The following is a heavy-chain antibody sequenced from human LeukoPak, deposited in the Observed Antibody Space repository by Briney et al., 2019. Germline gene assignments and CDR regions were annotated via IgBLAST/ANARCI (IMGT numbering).Heavy chain of an antibody. Sequence: GRSQRLSRAASGLIFEDYTMHWVPQVPGKTLERVSLVNWHGTTYYADSLKGRFTISRDNSKNSLYLQIDSLRTEDTAFYYCAKDLTYESSGSVIDNWGLGTLVTVSS. CDR1: GLIFEDYT. V-gene: IGHV3-43*01. CDR3: AKDLTYESSGSVIDN. D-gene: IGHD3-22*01. CDR2: VNWHGTT. J-gene: IGHJ4*02.